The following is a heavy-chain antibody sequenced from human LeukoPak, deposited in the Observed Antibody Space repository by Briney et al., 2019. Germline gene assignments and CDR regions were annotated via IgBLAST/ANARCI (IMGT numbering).Heavy chain of an antibody. CDR2: IYYSGST. Sequence: SETLSLTCTVSGGSISSYYWSWIRQPPGKGLEWIGYIYYSGSTNYNPSLKSRVTMLLDKSKNQFSLKLSSVTAADTAVYYCARNGGNSDFDCWGQGTLVTVSS. J-gene: IGHJ4*02. CDR1: GGSISSYY. D-gene: IGHD4-23*01. V-gene: IGHV4-59*12. CDR3: ARNGGNSDFDC.